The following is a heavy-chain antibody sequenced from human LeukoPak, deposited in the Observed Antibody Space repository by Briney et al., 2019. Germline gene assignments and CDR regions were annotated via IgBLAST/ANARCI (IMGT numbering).Heavy chain of an antibody. J-gene: IGHJ4*02. V-gene: IGHV4-34*01. CDR1: GGSFSGYY. Sequence: NSSETLSLTCAVYGGSFSGYYWSWIRQPPGKGLEWIGEINHSGSTNYNPSLKSRVTISVDTSKNQFSLELSSVTAADTAVYYCAADSSSRDYWGQGTLVTVSS. CDR3: AADSSSRDY. D-gene: IGHD6-6*01. CDR2: INHSGST.